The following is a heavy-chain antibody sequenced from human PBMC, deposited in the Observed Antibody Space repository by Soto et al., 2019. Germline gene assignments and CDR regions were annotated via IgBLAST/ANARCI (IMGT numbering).Heavy chain of an antibody. CDR2: IYWNDDK. D-gene: IGHD3-16*01. Sequence: ESGPTLVNPTQTLKLTCTFSGFSLSTSGVGVGWIRQPPGKALEWLALIYWNDDKRYSPSLKSRLTITKDTSKNQVVLTMTNMDPVDTATYYGAHEPGLGKFDYWSQGTLVNVSS. V-gene: IGHV2-5*01. CDR1: GFSLSTSGVG. CDR3: AHEPGLGKFDY. J-gene: IGHJ4*02.